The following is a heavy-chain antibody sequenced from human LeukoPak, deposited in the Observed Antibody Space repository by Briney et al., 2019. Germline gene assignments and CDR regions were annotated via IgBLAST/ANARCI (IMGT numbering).Heavy chain of an antibody. CDR2: IYTSGST. J-gene: IGHJ4*02. Sequence: SETLSLTCTVSGGSISSSSYYWSWIRQPAGKGLEWSGRIYTSGSTNYNPSLKSRVTMSVDTSKNQFSLKLSSVTAADTAVYYCARVAPSSGRPDYYFDYWGQGTLVTVSS. CDR1: GGSISSSSYY. D-gene: IGHD6-19*01. V-gene: IGHV4-61*02. CDR3: ARVAPSSGRPDYYFDY.